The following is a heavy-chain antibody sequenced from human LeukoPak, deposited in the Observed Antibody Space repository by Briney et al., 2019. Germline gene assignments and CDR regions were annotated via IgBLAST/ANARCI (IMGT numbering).Heavy chain of an antibody. CDR3: AKLVGGLPFDL. D-gene: IGHD1-26*01. CDR1: GFTFSSYA. Sequence: PGGSLRLSCAASGFTFSSYAMSWVRQAPGKGLEWVSTISSRGGSTYYADSVKGRFTISRDSSKNTLYLQMNRLRAEDTAVYYCAKLVGGLPFDLWGQGTVVTVSS. CDR2: ISSRGGST. J-gene: IGHJ3*01. V-gene: IGHV3-23*01.